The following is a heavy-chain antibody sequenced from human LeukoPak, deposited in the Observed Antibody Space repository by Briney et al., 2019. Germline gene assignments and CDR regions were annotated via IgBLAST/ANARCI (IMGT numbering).Heavy chain of an antibody. D-gene: IGHD3-10*01. J-gene: IGHJ4*02. Sequence: GGSLRLSCAASGFTFSSYAMHWVRQAPGKGLEWVAVISYDGSNKYYADSVKGRFTISRDNSKNTLYLQMNSLRAEDTAVYYCARNALPDYYGSGSYFDYWGQGTLVTVSS. V-gene: IGHV3-30-3*01. CDR2: ISYDGSNK. CDR3: ARNALPDYYGSGSYFDY. CDR1: GFTFSSYA.